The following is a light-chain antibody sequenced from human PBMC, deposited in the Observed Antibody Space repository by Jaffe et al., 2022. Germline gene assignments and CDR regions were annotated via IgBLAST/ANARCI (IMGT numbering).Light chain of an antibody. CDR1: QSLVHSDGNTY. J-gene: IGKJ2*01. CDR3: MQGTHPAGKYT. CDR2: KVS. V-gene: IGKV2-30*02. Sequence: DVVMTQSPLSLPVTLGQPASISCRSSQSLVHSDGNTYLNWFQQRPGQSPRRLIYKVSNRDSGVPDRFSGSGSGTDFTLKISRVEAEDVGVYYCMQGTHPAGKYTFGQGTKLEIK.